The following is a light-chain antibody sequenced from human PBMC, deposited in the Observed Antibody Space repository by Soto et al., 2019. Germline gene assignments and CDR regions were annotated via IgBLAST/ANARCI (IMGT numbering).Light chain of an antibody. CDR1: QGISNY. CDR2: DVS. Sequence: DIQMTQSPSSLSASVGDRVTITCQASQGISNYLNWYHQKPGKAPKLLIYDVSNLEAGVPSRFSGSRSGTDFTFTISSLQPEDIGTYSCQQYYDLPLTFGQGTRLGIK. CDR3: QQYYDLPLT. J-gene: IGKJ5*01. V-gene: IGKV1-33*01.